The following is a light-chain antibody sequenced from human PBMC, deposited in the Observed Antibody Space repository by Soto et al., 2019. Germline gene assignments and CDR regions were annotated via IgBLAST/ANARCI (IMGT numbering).Light chain of an antibody. V-gene: IGKV4-1*01. CDR3: QQYYSTPWT. CDR2: WAS. CDR1: QSGLYSSNNKNY. Sequence: IVMTQSPDSLAVSLGERATINCKSSQSGLYSSNNKNYLAWYQQKPGQPPKLLIYWASTRESGVPDRFSGSGSGTDFTLTISSLQAEDVAVYYCQQYYSTPWTFGQGTKVDIK. J-gene: IGKJ1*01.